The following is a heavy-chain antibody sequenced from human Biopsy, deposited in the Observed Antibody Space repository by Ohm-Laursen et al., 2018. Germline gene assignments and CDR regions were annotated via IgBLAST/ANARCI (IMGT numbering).Heavy chain of an antibody. J-gene: IGHJ6*02. Sequence: SETLSLTCAVSGYSVTNDYYWGWIRQPPGKGLEWIGNIYYDGITYYNPSLKSRVAMSVGTSKNQFSLRLTSVTAADTAVYYCARVAGGYAYYYGMDVWGQGTTVIVSS. CDR3: ARVAGGYAYYYGMDV. V-gene: IGHV4-38-2*01. D-gene: IGHD5-12*01. CDR2: IYYDGIT. CDR1: GYSVTNDYY.